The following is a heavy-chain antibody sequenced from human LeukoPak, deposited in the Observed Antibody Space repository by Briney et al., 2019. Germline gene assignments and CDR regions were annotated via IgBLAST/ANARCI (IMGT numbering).Heavy chain of an antibody. Sequence: GGSLRLSCAASGLAFSDYYMTWIRQAPGKGLEWLSHISGSGNNIYYADSVKGRFTISRDNSKNTLYLQMDSLRAEDTAVYYCATREDFWSGYPVDYWGQGTLVTVSS. V-gene: IGHV3-11*01. D-gene: IGHD3-3*01. J-gene: IGHJ4*02. CDR3: ATREDFWSGYPVDY. CDR1: GLAFSDYY. CDR2: ISGSGNNI.